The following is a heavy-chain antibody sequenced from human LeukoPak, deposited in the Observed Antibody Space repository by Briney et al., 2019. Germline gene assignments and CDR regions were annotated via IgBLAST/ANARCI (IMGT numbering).Heavy chain of an antibody. V-gene: IGHV4-59*01. CDR1: GGSISSYY. CDR2: IYYSGST. CDR3: ARGFDYFDY. Sequence: SETLSLTCTVSGGSISSYYWSWIRQSPGKELECIGYIYYSGSTNYNPSLKSRVTISVDTSKNQFSLKLSSVTAADTAVYYCARGFDYFDYWGQGTLVTVSS. D-gene: IGHD3-3*01. J-gene: IGHJ4*02.